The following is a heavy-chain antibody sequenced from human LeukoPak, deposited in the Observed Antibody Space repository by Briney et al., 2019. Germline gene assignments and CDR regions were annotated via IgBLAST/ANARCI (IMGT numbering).Heavy chain of an antibody. CDR1: GFTFSSHG. CDR3: TKESATGSRYSFDY. Sequence: GTSLRLSCAASGFTFSSHGIHWARQAPGKRLEWVAVVSSDGRTTYYADSLKGRFTISRDNSKNTLYLQMNSLRGEDTAIYYCTKESATGSRYSFDYWGQGTLVTVSS. J-gene: IGHJ4*02. D-gene: IGHD2-15*01. CDR2: VSSDGRTT. V-gene: IGHV3-30*18.